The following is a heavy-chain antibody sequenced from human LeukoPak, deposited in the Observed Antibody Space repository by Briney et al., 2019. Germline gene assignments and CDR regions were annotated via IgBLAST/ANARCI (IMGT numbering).Heavy chain of an antibody. D-gene: IGHD5-24*01. V-gene: IGHV3-23*01. CDR1: AFTFINYG. J-gene: IGHJ4*02. Sequence: GGSLRLSCAASAFTFINYGMNWVRQAPGKGLEWVSGITGSGGSTYYADSVKGRFTISRDNSKNTVYLQINSLTAEDTAVYFCGRDSRWAQPDYWGQGTLVTVSS. CDR3: GRDSRWAQPDY. CDR2: ITGSGGST.